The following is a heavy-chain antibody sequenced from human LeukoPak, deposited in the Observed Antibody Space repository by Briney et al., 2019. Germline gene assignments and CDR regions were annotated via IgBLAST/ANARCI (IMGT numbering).Heavy chain of an antibody. CDR2: ISGSSSRI. CDR1: GFTFSSYA. CDR3: ARIMTVTTVYGALDI. D-gene: IGHD4-17*01. Sequence: PGGSLRLSCAAPGFTFSSYAMSWVRQAPGKGLEWVSSISGSSSRIYYADSVKGRFTISRDNAKTSVSLQMNSLTADDTAVYYCARIMTVTTVYGALDIWGQGTMVTVSS. J-gene: IGHJ3*02. V-gene: IGHV3-21*01.